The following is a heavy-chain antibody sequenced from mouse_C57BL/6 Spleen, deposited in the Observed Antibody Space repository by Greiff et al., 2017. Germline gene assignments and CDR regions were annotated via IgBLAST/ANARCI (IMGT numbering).Heavy chain of an antibody. CDR1: GYAFSSSW. V-gene: IGHV1-82*01. Sequence: QVQLKESGPELVKPGASVKISCKASGYAFSSSWMNWVKQRPGKGLEWIGRIYPGDGDTNYNGKFKGKATLTADKSSSTASMQLSSRTSEDSAVYFCSRSSPTTVVSMDYWGQGTSVTVSS. J-gene: IGHJ4*01. CDR3: SRSSPTTVVSMDY. D-gene: IGHD1-1*01. CDR2: IYPGDGDT.